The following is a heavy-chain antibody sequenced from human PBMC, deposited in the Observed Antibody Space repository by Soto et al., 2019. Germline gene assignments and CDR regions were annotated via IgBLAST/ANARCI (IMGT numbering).Heavy chain of an antibody. V-gene: IGHV4-59*08. Sequence: SETLSLTCTVSGGSINNYYWTWIRRPPGMGLEWIGYVYYTGTTSYNPSLKSRVTISIDGSKNQISLKLSSVTAGDTAFYYCARLGGYYHSLDTWGQGTLVTVSS. CDR3: ARLGGYYHSLDT. D-gene: IGHD3-22*01. CDR1: GGSINNYY. CDR2: VYYTGTT. J-gene: IGHJ5*02.